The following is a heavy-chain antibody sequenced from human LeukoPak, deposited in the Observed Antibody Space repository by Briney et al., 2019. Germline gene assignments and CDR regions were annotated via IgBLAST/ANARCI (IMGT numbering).Heavy chain of an antibody. CDR2: ISNSSGST. CDR3: ASGGAPAGY. Sequence: GGSLRLSCAASGFTFSSYAMSWVRQAPGKGLEWVSSISNSSGSTYYADSVKGRFTISRDNSKNTLYLQMNSLRAEDTAVYYCASGGAPAGYWGQEPWSSSPQ. D-gene: IGHD6-25*01. CDR1: GFTFSSYA. J-gene: IGHJ4*01. V-gene: IGHV3-23*01.